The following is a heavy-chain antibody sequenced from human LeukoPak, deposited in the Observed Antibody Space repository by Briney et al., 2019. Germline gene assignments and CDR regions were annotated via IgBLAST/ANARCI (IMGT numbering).Heavy chain of an antibody. D-gene: IGHD4-23*01. J-gene: IGHJ4*02. V-gene: IGHV4-30-2*01. CDR1: GGSISSGGYS. CDR2: IYHSGST. Sequence: SGTLSLTCAVSGGSISSGGYSWSWIRQPPGKGLEWIGYIYHSGSTYYNPSLKSRVTISVDRSKNQFSLKLSSVTAADTAVYYCARGPVTVVTPNYFDYWGQGTLVTVSS. CDR3: ARGPVTVVTPNYFDY.